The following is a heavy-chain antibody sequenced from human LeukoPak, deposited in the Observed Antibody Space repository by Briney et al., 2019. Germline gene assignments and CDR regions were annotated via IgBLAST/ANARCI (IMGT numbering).Heavy chain of an antibody. CDR3: AKGLWFGELSDY. D-gene: IGHD3-10*01. Sequence: SETLSLTCAVYGGSFSGYYWSWIRQPPGKGLEWIGEINHSGSTNYNPSLKSRVTISVDTSKNQFSLKLSSVTAADTAVYYCAKGLWFGELSDYWGQGTLVTVSS. V-gene: IGHV4-34*01. J-gene: IGHJ4*02. CDR1: GGSFSGYY. CDR2: INHSGST.